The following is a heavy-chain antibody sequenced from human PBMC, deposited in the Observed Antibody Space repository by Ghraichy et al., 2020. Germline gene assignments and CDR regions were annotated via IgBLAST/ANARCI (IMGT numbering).Heavy chain of an antibody. J-gene: IGHJ4*02. Sequence: GGSLRLSCAASGFTFTNYAMSWVRQAPGQGLEWVSSISGSGTRTNYADSVKGRFTISRDNSNSTLYLQVKSLGSEDTAVYFCAKNRIGFYRHSDFDYWGQGTLVTVSS. CDR2: ISGSGTRT. CDR3: AKNRIGFYRHSDFDY. V-gene: IGHV3-23*01. CDR1: GFTFTNYA. D-gene: IGHD1-26*01.